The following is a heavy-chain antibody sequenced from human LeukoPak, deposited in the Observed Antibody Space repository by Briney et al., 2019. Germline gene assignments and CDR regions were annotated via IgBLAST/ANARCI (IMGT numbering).Heavy chain of an antibody. V-gene: IGHV3-7*01. Sequence: GGTLRLSCTASGFPFSSYWMSWVRQAPGKGLEWGANIKQDGSEKYYVDSVKGRFTISRDNAKNSLYLQMNSQKAEDTALYYCARERWLFFYWGQGTLVTVSS. CDR2: IKQDGSEK. CDR1: GFPFSSYW. D-gene: IGHD3-10*01. J-gene: IGHJ4*02. CDR3: ARERWLFFY.